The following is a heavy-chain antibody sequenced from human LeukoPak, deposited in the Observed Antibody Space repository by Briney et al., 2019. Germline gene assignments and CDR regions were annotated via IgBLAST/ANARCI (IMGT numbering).Heavy chain of an antibody. CDR1: GDSINSLDL. D-gene: IGHD3-22*01. CDR2: MYLSGTT. Sequence: PSGTLSLTCTVSGDSINSLDLWSWVRQPPGKGLEWIGEMYLSGTTHSNPSVKSRVTISIDKSRNQFFLNLSSVTAADTAIYYCAGLVGRYSSGLYYYYFDYWGQGTLVTVSS. CDR3: AGLVGRYSSGLYYYYFDY. V-gene: IGHV4-4*02. J-gene: IGHJ4*02.